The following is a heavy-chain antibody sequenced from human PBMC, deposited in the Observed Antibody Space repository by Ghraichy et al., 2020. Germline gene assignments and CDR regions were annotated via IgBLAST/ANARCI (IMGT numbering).Heavy chain of an antibody. CDR2: LYYSGST. CDR3: ARVAGMSSGWTDDAFDI. CDR1: GGSISSYY. D-gene: IGHD6-19*01. Sequence: SQTLSLTCTVSGGSISSYYWSWIRQPPGKGLEWIGYLYYSGSTNYNPSLKSRVTISVDTSKNQFSLKLSSVTAADTAVYYCARVAGMSSGWTDDAFDIWGQGTMVTVSS. V-gene: IGHV4-59*01. J-gene: IGHJ3*02.